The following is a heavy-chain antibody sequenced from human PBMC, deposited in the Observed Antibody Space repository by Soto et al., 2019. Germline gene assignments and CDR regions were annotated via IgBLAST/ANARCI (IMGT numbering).Heavy chain of an antibody. CDR2: ISYDGSNK. CDR3: AREIAAYPPYYVMDV. CDR1: GFTFSSYT. Sequence: QVQLVESGGGVVQPGRSLRLSCAASGFTFSSYTMYWVRQAPGKGLEWVAVISYDGSNKYYADSVKGRFTISRDNSKKMLYLQMNSLRGEDTAVYYCAREIAAYPPYYVMDVWGQGTTVTVSS. D-gene: IGHD6-25*01. J-gene: IGHJ6*02. V-gene: IGHV3-30-3*01.